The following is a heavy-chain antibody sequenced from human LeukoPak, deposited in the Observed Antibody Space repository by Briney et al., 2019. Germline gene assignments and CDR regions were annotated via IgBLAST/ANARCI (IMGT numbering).Heavy chain of an antibody. Sequence: GGSLRLSCAASGFTFSSYTMNWVRQAPGKGLEWVSSISSSSNYIHYTDSVKGRFTISRDNAKNSLYLQMNSLRAEDTAVYYCARDSLVLRFGETQSSDAFDIWGQGTMVTVSS. D-gene: IGHD3-10*01. V-gene: IGHV3-21*01. CDR3: ARDSLVLRFGETQSSDAFDI. J-gene: IGHJ3*02. CDR2: ISSSSNYI. CDR1: GFTFSSYT.